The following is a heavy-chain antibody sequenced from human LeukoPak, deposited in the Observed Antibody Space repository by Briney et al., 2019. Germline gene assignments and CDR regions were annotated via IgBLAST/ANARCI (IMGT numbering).Heavy chain of an antibody. CDR1: GGTFSSYA. V-gene: IGHV1-69*05. CDR3: ARHRIVVVPAATPYYYYYMDV. J-gene: IGHJ6*03. D-gene: IGHD2-2*01. Sequence: SVKVSFKASGGTFSSYAISWVRQAPGQGLEWMGGIIPIFGTANYAQKFQGRVTITTDESTSTAYMELSSLRSEDTAVYYCARHRIVVVPAATPYYYYYMDVWGKGTTVTVSS. CDR2: IIPIFGTA.